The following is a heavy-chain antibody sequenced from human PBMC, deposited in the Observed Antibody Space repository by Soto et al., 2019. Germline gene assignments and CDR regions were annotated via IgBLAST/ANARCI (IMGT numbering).Heavy chain of an antibody. J-gene: IGHJ6*02. CDR3: ARVPSPFDYYYAMDV. V-gene: IGHV4-30-4*01. CDR1: GGSISSGNKY. Sequence: KASETLSLTCTVSGGSISSGNKYWSWIRQAPGKGLEWIGYIFSSGTTYYNPSLKSRLTMSLDTSQNQFSLRLASVTDADSAVYYCARVPSPFDYYYAMDVWGQGTTVTVSS. D-gene: IGHD3-16*01. CDR2: IFSSGTT.